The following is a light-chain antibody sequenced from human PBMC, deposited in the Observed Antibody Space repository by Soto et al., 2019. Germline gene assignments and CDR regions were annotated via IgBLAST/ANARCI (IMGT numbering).Light chain of an antibody. V-gene: IGKV1-27*01. CDR2: VAS. Sequence: DIQMTQSPSSLSASVGDRVTITCMASQDISNYLAWYQQQPGKVHKLLIYVASTLQSGVPSRFSVRGSGTDFTLTISSLQPEDVATYYCQKYNSAPWTFGHGTKVEIK. J-gene: IGKJ1*01. CDR3: QKYNSAPWT. CDR1: QDISNY.